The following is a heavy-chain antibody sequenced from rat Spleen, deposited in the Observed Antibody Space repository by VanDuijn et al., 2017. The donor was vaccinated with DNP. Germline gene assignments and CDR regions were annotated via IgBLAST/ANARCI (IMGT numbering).Heavy chain of an antibody. CDR2: ISPGGGNT. CDR3: AREYPWAHYFDY. V-gene: IGHV5S13*01. Sequence: EVQLVESGGGLVQPGRSLKFSCAASGFTFSNFGMAWVRQAPTKGLEWVASISPGGGNTYYRDSVKGRFTISRDNAENTLYLQMDSLRSEDTATYYCAREYPWAHYFDYWGQGVMVTVSS. D-gene: IGHD3-8*01. J-gene: IGHJ2*01. CDR1: GFTFSNFG.